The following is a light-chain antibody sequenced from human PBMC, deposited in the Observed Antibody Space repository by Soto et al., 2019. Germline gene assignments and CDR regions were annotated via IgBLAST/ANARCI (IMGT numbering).Light chain of an antibody. CDR3: QQYGSSPTWT. V-gene: IGKV3-20*01. CDR1: QSVSSNY. J-gene: IGKJ1*01. Sequence: ESVLTQSPGTLSLSPGERATLSCRASQSVSSNYLVWYQQKPGQAPRLLIYGASTRATGIPDRFSGSGSGTDFTLTISGLEPEDSAVYYCQQYGSSPTWTFGQGTKVEIK. CDR2: GAS.